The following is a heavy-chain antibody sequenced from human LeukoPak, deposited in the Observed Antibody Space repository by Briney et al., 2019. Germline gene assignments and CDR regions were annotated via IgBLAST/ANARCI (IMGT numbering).Heavy chain of an antibody. V-gene: IGHV3-23*01. J-gene: IGHJ3*02. CDR3: AKDYLTIFGVVGAFDI. D-gene: IGHD3-3*01. CDR1: GFTFSSYA. Sequence: GGSLRLYCAASGFTFSSYAMSWVRQAPGKGLEWVSAISGSGGSTYYADSVKGRFTISRDNSKNTLYLQMNSLRAEDTAVYYCAKDYLTIFGVVGAFDIWGQGTMVTVSS. CDR2: ISGSGGST.